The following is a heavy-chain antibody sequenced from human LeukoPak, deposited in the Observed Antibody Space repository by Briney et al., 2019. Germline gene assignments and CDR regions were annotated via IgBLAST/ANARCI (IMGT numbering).Heavy chain of an antibody. CDR1: GGTFSSYA. D-gene: IGHD4-17*01. CDR2: IIPIFGTA. CDR3: ASSTVTKFYYYYYMDV. Sequence: SVKVSCKASGGTFSSYAISWVRQAPGQGLEWMGGIIPIFGTANYAQKFQGRVTIITDESTSTAYMELSSLRSEDTAVYYCASSTVTKFYYYYYMDVWGEGTTVTVSS. V-gene: IGHV1-69*05. J-gene: IGHJ6*03.